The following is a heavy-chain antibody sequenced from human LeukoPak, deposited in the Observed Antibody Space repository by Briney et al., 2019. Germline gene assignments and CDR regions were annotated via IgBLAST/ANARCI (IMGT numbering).Heavy chain of an antibody. CDR3: AKIVGFRYDYKTRPPKYYYYYMDV. D-gene: IGHD3-16*01. CDR1: GYTFTSYD. Sequence: ASVKVSCKASGYTFTSYDIHWVRQATGQGLEWMGWMNPNSGNTGYAQKFQGRVTMTRNTSISTAYMELSSLRSEDTAVYYCAKIVGFRYDYKTRPPKYYYYYMDVWGKGTTVTVSS. CDR2: MNPNSGNT. V-gene: IGHV1-8*01. J-gene: IGHJ6*03.